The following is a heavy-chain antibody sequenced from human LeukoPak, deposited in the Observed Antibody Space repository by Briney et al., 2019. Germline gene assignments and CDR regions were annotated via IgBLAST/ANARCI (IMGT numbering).Heavy chain of an antibody. Sequence: GGSLRLSCAASGFTFSSYSMNWVRQAPGKGLEWVSYISSSSSTIYYADSVKGRFTISRGNAKNSLYLQMNSQRAEDTAVYYCARDDGSSWYGGYYYYYGMDVWGQGTTVTVSS. CDR1: GFTFSSYS. CDR2: ISSSSSTI. V-gene: IGHV3-48*04. J-gene: IGHJ6*02. CDR3: ARDDGSSWYGGYYYYYGMDV. D-gene: IGHD6-13*01.